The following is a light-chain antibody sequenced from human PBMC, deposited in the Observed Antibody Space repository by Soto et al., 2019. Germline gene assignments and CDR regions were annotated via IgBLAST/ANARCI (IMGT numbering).Light chain of an antibody. CDR1: SSDVGGYNY. CDR3: CSYAGSYNFV. V-gene: IGLV2-11*01. CDR2: DVD. Sequence: QSALTQPRSVSGSPGQSVTISCTGTSSDVGGYNYVSWYQQHPGKAPKLMIYDVDKRPSGVPDRFFGSKFGNTASLTITGLQAEDEADYYCCSYAGSYNFVFGGGTKLTVL. J-gene: IGLJ3*02.